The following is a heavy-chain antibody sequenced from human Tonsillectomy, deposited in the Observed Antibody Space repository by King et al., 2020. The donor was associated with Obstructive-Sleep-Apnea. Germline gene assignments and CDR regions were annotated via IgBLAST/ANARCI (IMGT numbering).Heavy chain of an antibody. Sequence: QLVQSGAEVKKPGASVKVSCKASGYTFTNYDINWVRQAPGQGLEWMGWMNPNSGNLGYAQKFQGRVTMTMNTSISTAYMELSSLISEDTAVYYCAKGARGGWYWNDYWGQGTLVTVSS. V-gene: IGHV1-8*01. CDR2: MNPNSGNL. D-gene: IGHD6-19*01. CDR1: GYTFTNYD. CDR3: AKGARGGWYWNDY. J-gene: IGHJ4*02.